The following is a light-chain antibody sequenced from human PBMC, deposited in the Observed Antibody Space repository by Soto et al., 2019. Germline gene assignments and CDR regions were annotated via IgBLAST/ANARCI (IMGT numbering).Light chain of an antibody. CDR2: DAS. CDR1: QSVSSY. Sequence: EIVLTQSPATLSLSPGERATLSCRASQSVSSYLAWYQQKPGLAPRLLIYDASNRSTGIPARFSGSGYGTDFTLTISSLEPEDFAVYYCQQRSDWPPYTFGQGTKLEIK. V-gene: IGKV3-11*01. CDR3: QQRSDWPPYT. J-gene: IGKJ2*01.